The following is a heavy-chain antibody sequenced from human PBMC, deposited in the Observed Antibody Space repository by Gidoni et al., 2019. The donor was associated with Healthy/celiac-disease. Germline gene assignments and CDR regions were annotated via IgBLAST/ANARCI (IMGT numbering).Heavy chain of an antibody. CDR2: ISGSGGST. CDR3: ARESSGWYYFDY. D-gene: IGHD6-19*01. CDR1: GFTFNSYA. J-gene: IGHJ4*02. Sequence: EVQLLESGGGLVQPGGSLRLSCAASGFTFNSYAMSWVRQAPGKGLEWVSAISGSGGSTYYADSVKGRFTISRDNSKNTLYLQMNSLRAEDTAVYYCARESSGWYYFDYWGQGTLVTVSS. V-gene: IGHV3-23*01.